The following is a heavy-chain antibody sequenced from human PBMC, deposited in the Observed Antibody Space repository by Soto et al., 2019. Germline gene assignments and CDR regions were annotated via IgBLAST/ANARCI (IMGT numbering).Heavy chain of an antibody. Sequence: SETLSLTGAVSGGSISSYYWSWIRQPPGKGLEWIGYIYYSGSTNYNPSLKSRVTISVDTSKNQFSLKLSSVTAADTAVYYCARSDYYDSSGYGYWGQGTLVTVSS. D-gene: IGHD3-22*01. V-gene: IGHV4-59*01. CDR1: GGSISSYY. CDR2: IYYSGST. J-gene: IGHJ4*02. CDR3: ARSDYYDSSGYGY.